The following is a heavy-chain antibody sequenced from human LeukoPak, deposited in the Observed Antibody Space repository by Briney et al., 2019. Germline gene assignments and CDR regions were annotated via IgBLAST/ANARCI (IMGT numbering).Heavy chain of an antibody. Sequence: PGGSLRLSCAASGFTFSTYGMQWVRQTPGKGLEWVALIWYDGNNKYYADSVKGRFTVSRDNSKNTLYLQMNSLRAEDTAVYYCARDLAAGEHFYFDLWGRGALVTVSS. CDR3: ARDLAAGEHFYFDL. CDR2: IWYDGNNK. D-gene: IGHD7-27*01. J-gene: IGHJ2*01. CDR1: GFTFSTYG. V-gene: IGHV3-33*01.